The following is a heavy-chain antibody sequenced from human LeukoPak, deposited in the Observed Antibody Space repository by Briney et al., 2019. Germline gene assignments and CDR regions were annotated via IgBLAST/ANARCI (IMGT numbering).Heavy chain of an antibody. CDR3: AKLSRLESYYYYMDV. CDR2: ISGRGGNT. V-gene: IGHV3-23*01. Sequence: GGSLRLSCAASGFTFSSYAMSWVRQAPGKGLEWVSGISGRGGNTYYADSVKGRFTISRDNSKNTLYLQMNSLGAEDTAVYYCAKLSRLESYYYYMDVWGRGTTVTVSS. J-gene: IGHJ6*03. CDR1: GFTFSSYA. D-gene: IGHD1-1*01.